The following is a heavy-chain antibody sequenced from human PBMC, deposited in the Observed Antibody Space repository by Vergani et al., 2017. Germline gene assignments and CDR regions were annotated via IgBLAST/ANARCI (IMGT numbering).Heavy chain of an antibody. CDR1: GGSISSGSYY. J-gene: IGHJ4*02. CDR3: ARTLRRSAYYLDYFDY. CDR2: IYTSGST. V-gene: IGHV4-61*02. Sequence: QVQLQQWGAGLVKPSQTLSLTCTVSGGSISSGSYYWSWIRQPAGKGLEWIGRIYTSGSTNYNPSLKSRVTISVDTSKNQFSLKLSSVTAADTAVYYCARTLRRSAYYLDYFDYWGQGTLVTVSS. D-gene: IGHD3-10*01.